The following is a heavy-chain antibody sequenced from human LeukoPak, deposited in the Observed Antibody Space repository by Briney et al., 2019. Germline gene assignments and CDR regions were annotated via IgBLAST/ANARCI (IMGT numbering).Heavy chain of an antibody. J-gene: IGHJ6*02. CDR1: GFTFSSYA. Sequence: GGSLRLSCAASGFTFSSYAMSWVRQAPGKGLEWVSAISGSGGSTYYADSVKGRFTISRDNSKNTLYLQMNSLRAEDTAVYYCAKRLVRDYYYGMDVWGQGTMVTVSS. CDR2: ISGSGGST. V-gene: IGHV3-23*01. D-gene: IGHD3-9*01. CDR3: AKRLVRDYYYGMDV.